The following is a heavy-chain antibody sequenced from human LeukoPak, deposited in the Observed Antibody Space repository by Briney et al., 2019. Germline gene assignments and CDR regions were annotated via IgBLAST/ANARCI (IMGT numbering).Heavy chain of an antibody. Sequence: SETLSLTCNVSGGSISSYYWGWIRQPQGKGLEWIGYIYTSGSTNYNPSLESRVAISVDTSKNQFSLTLSSVTAADTAVYYCARRWYSWHDHAFDIWGQGTMVTVSS. V-gene: IGHV4-4*09. D-gene: IGHD1-1*01. CDR2: IYTSGST. CDR3: ARRWYSWHDHAFDI. J-gene: IGHJ3*02. CDR1: GGSISSYY.